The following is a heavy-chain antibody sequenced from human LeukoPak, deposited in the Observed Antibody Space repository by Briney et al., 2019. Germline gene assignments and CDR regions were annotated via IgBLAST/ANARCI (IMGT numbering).Heavy chain of an antibody. D-gene: IGHD3-3*01. J-gene: IGHJ4*01. CDR1: GFTFSSYA. CDR2: ISGSGGST. CDR3: AKSALEDFWSGYYFDY. V-gene: IGHV3-23*01. Sequence: GGSLRLSCAASGFTFSSYAMTWVRQAPGKGLEWVSTISGSGGSTYYADSVKGRFTISRDNSKNTLYLEMNILRAETTAVYSCAKSALEDFWSGYYFDYWGHGTLVTVSS.